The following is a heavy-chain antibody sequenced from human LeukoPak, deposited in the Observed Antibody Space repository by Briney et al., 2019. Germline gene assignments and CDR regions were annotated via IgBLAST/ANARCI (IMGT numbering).Heavy chain of an antibody. J-gene: IGHJ6*03. D-gene: IGHD1-14*01. CDR1: GGSISSSSYY. Sequence: SETLSLTCTVSGGSISSSSYYWSWIRQPVGKGLEWIGRIYTSGSTNYNPSLKSRVTISVDTSKNQFSLKLSSVTAADTAVYYCARAKWVAGLNYYMDVWGKGTTVTVSS. CDR2: IYTSGST. CDR3: ARAKWVAGLNYYMDV. V-gene: IGHV4-61*02.